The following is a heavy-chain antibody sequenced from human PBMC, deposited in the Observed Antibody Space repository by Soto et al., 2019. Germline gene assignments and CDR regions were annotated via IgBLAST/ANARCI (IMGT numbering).Heavy chain of an antibody. D-gene: IGHD3-3*01. J-gene: IGHJ4*01. CDR1: RDSISTGAYY. CDR3: ARGLTEWPNDY. CDR2: IYTDGGT. Sequence: SETLSLTCTVSRDSISTGAYYWTWIRQRPGKGLEWIGCIYTDGGTDYSPSLKNRASISMDTPKNHFSLSLTSVTAADTATYFCARGLTEWPNDYWGHGTLVTVPQ. V-gene: IGHV4-31*03.